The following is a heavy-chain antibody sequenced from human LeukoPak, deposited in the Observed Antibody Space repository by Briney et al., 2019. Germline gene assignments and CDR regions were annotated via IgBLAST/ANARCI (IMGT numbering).Heavy chain of an antibody. CDR1: GFTFDDYA. Sequence: GRSLRLSCAASGFTFDDYAMHWVRQALGKGLEWVSGISWNSGSIGYADSVKGRFTISRDNAKNSLYLQMNSLRAEDTAVYYCAKDPVVPFGYFDWLSIFDYWGQGTLVTVSS. J-gene: IGHJ4*02. V-gene: IGHV3-9*01. D-gene: IGHD3-9*01. CDR3: AKDPVVPFGYFDWLSIFDY. CDR2: ISWNSGSI.